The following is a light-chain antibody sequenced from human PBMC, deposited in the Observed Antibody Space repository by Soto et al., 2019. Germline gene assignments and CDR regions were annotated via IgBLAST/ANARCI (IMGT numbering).Light chain of an antibody. CDR3: SSYTSITTRV. Sequence: QSVLTQPASVSGSPGQSITISCTGTSSDVGAYDFVSWYQQHPDKAPKLMIYEVSNRPSGVSNRFSGSKSVNTATLTISGLQAEYEADYYCSSYTSITTRVFGTGSEVTVL. J-gene: IGLJ1*01. CDR2: EVS. CDR1: SSDVGAYDF. V-gene: IGLV2-14*03.